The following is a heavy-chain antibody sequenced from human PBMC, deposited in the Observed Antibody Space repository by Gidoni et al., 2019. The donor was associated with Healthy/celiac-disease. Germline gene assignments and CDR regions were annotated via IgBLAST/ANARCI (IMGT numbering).Heavy chain of an antibody. D-gene: IGHD1-26*01. V-gene: IGHV3-49*02. Sequence: GRFTISRDDSKSIAYLQMNSLKTEDTAVYYCTSGDSGSYDYWGQGTLVTVSS. J-gene: IGHJ4*02. CDR3: TSGDSGSYDY.